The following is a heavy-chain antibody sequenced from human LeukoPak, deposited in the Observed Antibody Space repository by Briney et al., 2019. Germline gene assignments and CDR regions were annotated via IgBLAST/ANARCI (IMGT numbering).Heavy chain of an antibody. V-gene: IGHV1-18*01. CDR3: ARTGTGGYYYDSSGYSLDY. D-gene: IGHD3-22*01. Sequence: ASVKASCKASGCTFTSCGISWVRQAPGQGLEWMGWISAYNGNTNYAQMFQGRVTMTTDTSTSTAYMALRSLRSDDTAVYYCARTGTGGYYYDSSGYSLDYWGQGTLVTVSS. J-gene: IGHJ4*02. CDR1: GCTFTSCG. CDR2: ISAYNGNT.